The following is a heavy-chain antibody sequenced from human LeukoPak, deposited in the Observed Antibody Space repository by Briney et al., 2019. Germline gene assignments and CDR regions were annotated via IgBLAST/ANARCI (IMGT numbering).Heavy chain of an antibody. CDR3: ARGYCTNGVCSSDYFDY. CDR1: GGSISSGGYY. Sequence: PSETLSLTCTVSGGSISSGGYYWNWIRQHPGKGLEWIVYIYNSGSTYYNPSLKSRSTISVDTSKNQFSLKLSSVTAADTAVYYCARGYCTNGVCSSDYFDYWGQGTLVTASS. V-gene: IGHV4-31*03. J-gene: IGHJ4*02. CDR2: IYNSGST. D-gene: IGHD2-8*01.